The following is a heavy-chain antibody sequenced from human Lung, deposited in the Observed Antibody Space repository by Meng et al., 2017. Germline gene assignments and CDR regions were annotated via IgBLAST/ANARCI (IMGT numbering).Heavy chain of an antibody. Sequence: SVKVSCKASVYTFSSYHISWVRQAPGQGLEWMGGIISKFGTTSYAQKFQGRVTITRDASTSTAYMELTSLRSEDTAVYFCARVPASLTSEDRFDYWGQGTLVTVSS. CDR3: ARVPASLTSEDRFDY. V-gene: IGHV1-69*05. D-gene: IGHD4/OR15-4a*01. J-gene: IGHJ4*02. CDR2: IISKFGTT. CDR1: VYTFSSYH.